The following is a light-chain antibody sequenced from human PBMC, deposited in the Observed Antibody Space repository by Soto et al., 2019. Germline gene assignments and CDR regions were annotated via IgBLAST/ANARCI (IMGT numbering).Light chain of an antibody. V-gene: IGKV1-39*01. CDR2: AAS. CDR3: QQTYSTPRGA. J-gene: IGKJ1*01. Sequence: DSQMTQSPSSLSASVGDRVTITCRARESISNNLNWYQQKPGKATKLLIYAASTLQSGVPSRFSGGGSGTEFTLTIGSLQPEDFTTYYCQQTYSTPRGAFGQGNKVEFK. CDR1: ESISNN.